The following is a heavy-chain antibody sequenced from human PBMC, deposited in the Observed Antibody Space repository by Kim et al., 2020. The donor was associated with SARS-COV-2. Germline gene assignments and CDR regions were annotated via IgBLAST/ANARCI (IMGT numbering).Heavy chain of an antibody. D-gene: IGHD6-19*01. J-gene: IGHJ4*02. V-gene: IGHV4-31*02. Sequence: NPAHKSRVTISVDTSKNKFSLRLSSVTAADTAVYYCARDRIAVAGLDYWGQGTLVTVSS. CDR3: ARDRIAVAGLDY.